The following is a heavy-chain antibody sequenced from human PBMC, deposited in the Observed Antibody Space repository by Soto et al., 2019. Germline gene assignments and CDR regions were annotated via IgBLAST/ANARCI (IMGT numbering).Heavy chain of an antibody. CDR1: GGSVSSTSYY. J-gene: IGHJ3*02. CDR3: ARARSDSLNPFDAYNI. CDR2: ISYSGSP. Sequence: SETLSLTCTVSGGSVSSTSYYWTWIRQPPGKGLEWIAYISYSGSPDYNPSLKSRVSISIDMSKNQISLKVRSVTAADTAVYYWARARSDSLNPFDAYNIWGQGTMDTVSS. D-gene: IGHD3-22*01. V-gene: IGHV4-61*01.